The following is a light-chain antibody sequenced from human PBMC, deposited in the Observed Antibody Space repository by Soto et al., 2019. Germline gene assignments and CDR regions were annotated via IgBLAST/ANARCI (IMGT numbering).Light chain of an antibody. CDR3: SSYTSISTLVV. J-gene: IGLJ2*01. CDR1: SSDVGGYNY. CDR2: DVS. Sequence: QSALTQPASVSGSPGQSITISCTGTSSDVGGYNYVSWYQQHPGKVPKLMIYDVSNRPSGVSNRFSGSKSGNTASLTISGLQAEDGADYYCSSYTSISTLVVFGGGTKLTVL. V-gene: IGLV2-14*01.